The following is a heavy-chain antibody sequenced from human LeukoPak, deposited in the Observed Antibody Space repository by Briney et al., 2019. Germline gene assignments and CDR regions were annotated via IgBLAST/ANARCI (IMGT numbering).Heavy chain of an antibody. CDR2: IGSDGYSK. CDR1: GFTFSSYS. D-gene: IGHD3-10*01. V-gene: IGHV3-30*03. J-gene: IGHJ3*02. CDR3: AREKGTMIRAMAFEM. Sequence: GGSLRLSCAASGFTFSSYSMQWVRQAPGKGLEWVAIIGSDGYSKYYGDSVKGRFTISRDNSKNAVYLQMNSLRTEDTAVYYCAREKGTMIRAMAFEMWGQGTMVTVSS.